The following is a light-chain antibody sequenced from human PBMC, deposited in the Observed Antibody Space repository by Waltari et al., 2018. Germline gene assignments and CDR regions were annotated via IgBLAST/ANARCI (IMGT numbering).Light chain of an antibody. CDR1: QSVSSY. J-gene: IGKJ1*01. CDR3: QQRSNWPRGT. CDR2: DAS. V-gene: IGKV3-11*01. Sequence: EIVLTQSPATLSLSPGERATLSCRASQSVSSYLAWYQQKPGQAPRLLIYDASNRATGIPARLSGSGSGTDFTLTISSLEPEDCAVYYCQQRSNWPRGTFGQGTKVEIK.